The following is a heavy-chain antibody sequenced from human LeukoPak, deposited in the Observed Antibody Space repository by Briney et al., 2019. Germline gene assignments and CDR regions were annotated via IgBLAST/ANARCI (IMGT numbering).Heavy chain of an antibody. J-gene: IGHJ3*02. CDR2: IYTSGST. V-gene: IGHV4-4*07. CDR3: ARDPYSDSSSLGFNDAFDI. CDR1: GGSISSYY. Sequence: SETLSLTCTVSGGSISSYYWSWIRQPAGKGLEWIGRIYTSGSTNYNPSLKSRVTMSVDTSKNQFSLKLSSVTAADTAVYYCARDPYSDSSSLGFNDAFDIWGQGTMVTVSS. D-gene: IGHD6-13*01.